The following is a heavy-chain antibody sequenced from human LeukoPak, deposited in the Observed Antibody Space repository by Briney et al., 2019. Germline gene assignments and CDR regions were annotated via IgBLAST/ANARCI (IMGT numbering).Heavy chain of an antibody. V-gene: IGHV1-69*06. D-gene: IGHD3-22*01. Sequence: SVKVSCKASGGTFSSYAISWARQAPGQGLEWMGGIIPIFGTANYAQKFQGRVTITADKSTSTAYMELSSLRSEDTAVYYCARDPQDYYDSSGYWDDYWGQGTLVTVSS. J-gene: IGHJ4*02. CDR2: IIPIFGTA. CDR1: GGTFSSYA. CDR3: ARDPQDYYDSSGYWDDY.